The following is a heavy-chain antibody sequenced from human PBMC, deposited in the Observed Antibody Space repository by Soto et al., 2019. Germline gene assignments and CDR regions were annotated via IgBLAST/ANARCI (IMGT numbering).Heavy chain of an antibody. CDR1: AFTFSDSY. V-gene: IGHV3-11*01. CDR3: AGERRANAREWARLVIDY. CDR2: ISGASSTK. Sequence: VQLVESGGGLVKPGGSLRLSCVASAFTFSDSYMSWIRQAPGKGLEWVSYISGASSTKNYADSAKGRFTISRDNAKKSLYLQMNSLRAEDTAVYYCAGERRANAREWARLVIDYWGQGTLVTVSS. D-gene: IGHD5-12*01. J-gene: IGHJ4*02.